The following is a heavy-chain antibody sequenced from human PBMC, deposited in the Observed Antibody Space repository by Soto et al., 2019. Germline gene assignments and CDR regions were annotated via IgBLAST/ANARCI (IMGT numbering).Heavy chain of an antibody. V-gene: IGHV4-34*01. CDR2: INHSGST. J-gene: IGHJ1*01. CDR3: ARDYGDYLEYFQH. D-gene: IGHD4-17*01. Sequence: SETLSLTCAVYGGSFSGYYWSWIRQPPGKGLEWIGEINHSGSTNYNPSLKSRVTISVDTSKNQFSPKLSSVTAADTAVYYCARDYGDYLEYFQHWGQGTLVTVSS. CDR1: GGSFSGYY.